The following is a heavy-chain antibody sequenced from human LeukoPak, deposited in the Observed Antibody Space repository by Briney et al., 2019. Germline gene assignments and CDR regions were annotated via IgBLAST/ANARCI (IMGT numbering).Heavy chain of an antibody. J-gene: IGHJ4*02. Sequence: GGSLRLSCTASGVTFSKYWMHWVRQAPGKGLVWVSRINTDGSETTYADSVKGRFTISRDNSKNTLYLQMNSLRAEDTAVYYCAKDRLLTSTVTTPYCFDYWGQGTLVTVSS. V-gene: IGHV3-74*03. CDR3: AKDRLLTSTVTTPYCFDY. CDR1: GVTFSKYW. CDR2: INTDGSET. D-gene: IGHD4-17*01.